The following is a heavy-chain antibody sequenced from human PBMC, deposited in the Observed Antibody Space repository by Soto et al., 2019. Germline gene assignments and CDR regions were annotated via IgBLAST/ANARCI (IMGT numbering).Heavy chain of an antibody. J-gene: IGHJ1*01. CDR2: ISGSGGST. CDR3: AKDQAVAALEYFPH. D-gene: IGHD6-19*01. CDR1: GFTFSNYA. Sequence: PGGSLSLSCAASGFTFSNYAMTWVRQAPGKGLEWVSTISGSGGSTYYADSVKGRFAISRDNSKNTLYLQMNRLRAEDTAVYYCAKDQAVAALEYFPHWGQGTLVTVSS. V-gene: IGHV3-23*01.